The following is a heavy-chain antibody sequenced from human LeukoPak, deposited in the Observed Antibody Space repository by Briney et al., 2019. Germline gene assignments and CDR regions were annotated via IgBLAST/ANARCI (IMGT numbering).Heavy chain of an antibody. CDR2: LPPDELGI. J-gene: IGHJ4*02. CDR1: GFTFDDYA. D-gene: IGHD6-6*01. Sequence: PGGSLRLSCAASGFTFDDYAMHWVRQAPGMGLVWVSRLPPDELGIIYADSVKGRFTVSRDNAKNTVYLQMNNLRVDDTAMYYCVGTIASRGSEYWGQGALVTVSS. CDR3: VGTIASRGSEY. V-gene: IGHV3-74*01.